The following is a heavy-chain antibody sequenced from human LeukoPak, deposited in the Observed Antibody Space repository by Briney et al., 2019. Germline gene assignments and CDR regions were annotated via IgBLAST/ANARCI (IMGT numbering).Heavy chain of an antibody. V-gene: IGHV4-39*07. CDR2: INHSGST. CDR3: ASTPSGYSSGWYESR. Sequence: NPSETLSLTCTVSGGSISSGSYYWSWIRQPPGKGLEWIGEINHSGSTNYNPSLKSRVTISVDTSKNQFSLKLSSVTAADTAVYYCASTPSGYSSGWYESRWGQGTLVTVSS. CDR1: GGSISSGSYY. J-gene: IGHJ4*02. D-gene: IGHD6-19*01.